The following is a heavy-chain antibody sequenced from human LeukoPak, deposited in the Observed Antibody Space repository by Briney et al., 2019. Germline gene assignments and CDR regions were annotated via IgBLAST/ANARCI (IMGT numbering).Heavy chain of an antibody. V-gene: IGHV1-46*01. Sequence: ASVKVSCKASGYTFTDYYIHWVRQAPGLGLEWMGMINPSGGSTRYAQKFQGRVTMTRDTSTSTVYMELSSLRSEDTAVYYCARETNYYDSSGNPYMDVWGKGTTVTISS. CDR1: GYTFTDYY. CDR2: INPSGGST. CDR3: ARETNYYDSSGNPYMDV. D-gene: IGHD3-22*01. J-gene: IGHJ6*03.